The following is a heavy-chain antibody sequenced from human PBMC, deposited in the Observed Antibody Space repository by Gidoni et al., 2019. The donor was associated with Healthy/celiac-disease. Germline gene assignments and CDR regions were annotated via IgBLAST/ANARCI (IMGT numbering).Heavy chain of an antibody. D-gene: IGHD6-13*01. CDR3: ASHGTQSRHWFDP. J-gene: IGHJ5*02. V-gene: IGHV4-30-4*01. CDR1: GGSISSGDYY. Sequence: QVQLQESGPGLVKPSQTLSLTCTVSGGSISSGDYYWSWIRQPPGKGLEWLGYIYYSGSTYYNPSLKSRVTISVDTSKNQFSLKLSSVTAADTAVYYCASHGTQSRHWFDPWGQGTLVTVSS. CDR2: IYYSGST.